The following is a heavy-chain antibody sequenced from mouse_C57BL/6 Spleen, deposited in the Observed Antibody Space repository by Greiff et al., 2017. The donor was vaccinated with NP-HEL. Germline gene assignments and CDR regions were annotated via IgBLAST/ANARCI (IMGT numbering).Heavy chain of an antibody. CDR1: GYTFTSYW. V-gene: IGHV1-52*01. CDR2: IDPSDSEP. D-gene: IGHD2-5*01. Sequence: QVQLQQPGAELVRPGSSVKLSCKASGYTFTSYWMHWVKQRPIQGLEWIGNIDPSDSEPHYNQKFKDKATLTVDKSSSTAYMQLSSLTSEDSAVYYCARKSKGAMDYWGQGTSVTVSS. CDR3: ARKSKGAMDY. J-gene: IGHJ4*01.